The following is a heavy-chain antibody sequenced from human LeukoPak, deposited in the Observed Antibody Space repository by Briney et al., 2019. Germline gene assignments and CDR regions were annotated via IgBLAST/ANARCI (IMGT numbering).Heavy chain of an antibody. CDR2: INPNSGGT. D-gene: IGHD4-17*01. CDR3: ARTPLDYGDWFDP. Sequence: ASVKVSCKASGYTFTGYYMHWVRQAPGQGLEWMGWINPNSGGTNYAQKFQGSVTMTRDTSISTAYMELSRLRSDDTAVYYCARTPLDYGDWFDPWGQGTLVTVSS. CDR1: GYTFTGYY. V-gene: IGHV1-2*02. J-gene: IGHJ5*02.